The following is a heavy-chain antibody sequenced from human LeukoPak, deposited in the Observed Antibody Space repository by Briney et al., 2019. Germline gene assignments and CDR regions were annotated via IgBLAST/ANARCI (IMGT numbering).Heavy chain of an antibody. V-gene: IGHV4-34*01. CDR2: INHSGSM. D-gene: IGHD3-10*01. CDR1: GESFSGYF. CDR3: ARKYYYTSGNYYNY. J-gene: IGHJ4*02. Sequence: SETLSLTCAVYGESFSGYFWSWIRQPPGKGLEWIGEINHSGSMSYNPSLKSRVTMSVDTSQNQFSLKLNSVTAADTAIYFCARKYYYTSGNYYNYWGQGTLVTVSS.